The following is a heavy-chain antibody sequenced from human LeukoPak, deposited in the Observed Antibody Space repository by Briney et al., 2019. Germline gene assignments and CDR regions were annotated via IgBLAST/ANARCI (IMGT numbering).Heavy chain of an antibody. CDR1: GFIFSRYA. CDR2: IRHDGSNK. J-gene: IGHJ6*03. CDR3: VKDFADMLTAIGNFYYMDV. Sequence: PGGSLRLSCAASGFIFSRYAMHWVRQAPGKGLEWVAFIRHDGSNKYYADSVKGRFTISRDNSKNMLYVQMDSLRAEDTAIYYCVKDFADMLTAIGNFYYMDVWGKGTTVTISS. D-gene: IGHD3-9*01. V-gene: IGHV3-30*02.